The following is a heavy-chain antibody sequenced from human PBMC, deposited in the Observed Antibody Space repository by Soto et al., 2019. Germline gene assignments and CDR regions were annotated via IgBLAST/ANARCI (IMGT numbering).Heavy chain of an antibody. CDR2: INYDGYS. CDR1: GGSITNYY. V-gene: IGHV4-59*08. D-gene: IGHD3-10*01. J-gene: IGHJ6*02. Sequence: QVQLQESGPGLVKPSETLSLTCTVSGGSITNYYCSWFRQPPGKGLEWIGYINYDGYSAYNLSLRGQVTLSMDASKTQFSLMLESVTATDTAVYYCARHGFGPLHGLVDVWGPGTTVIVSS. CDR3: ARHGFGPLHGLVDV.